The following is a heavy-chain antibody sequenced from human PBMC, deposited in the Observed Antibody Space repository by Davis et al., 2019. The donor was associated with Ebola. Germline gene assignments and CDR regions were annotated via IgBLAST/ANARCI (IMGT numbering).Heavy chain of an antibody. CDR1: GGSISSSSYY. CDR3: AASYGMDV. J-gene: IGHJ6*02. V-gene: IGHV4-61*05. Sequence: SETLSLTCTVSGGSISSSSYYWGWIRQPPGKGLEWIGYIYYSGSTNYNPSLKSRVTISVDTSKNQVSLKLSCVTAADTAVYYCAASYGMDVWGQGTTVTVSS. CDR2: IYYSGST.